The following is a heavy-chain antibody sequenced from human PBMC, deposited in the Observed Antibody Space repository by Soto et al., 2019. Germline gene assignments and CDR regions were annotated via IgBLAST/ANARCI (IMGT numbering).Heavy chain of an antibody. Sequence: GGSLRLSCAASGFTFSSYAMSWVRQAPGKGPEWVSAISGSGGSTYYADSVKGRFTISRDNSKNTLYLQMNSLRAEDTAVYYCARGAPLDYGDAPLLDYWGQGTLVTVSS. D-gene: IGHD4-17*01. CDR1: GFTFSSYA. J-gene: IGHJ4*02. CDR3: ARGAPLDYGDAPLLDY. V-gene: IGHV3-23*01. CDR2: ISGSGGST.